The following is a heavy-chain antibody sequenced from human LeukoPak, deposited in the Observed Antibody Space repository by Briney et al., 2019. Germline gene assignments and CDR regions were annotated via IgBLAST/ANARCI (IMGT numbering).Heavy chain of an antibody. Sequence: SETLSLTCAVYGGSFSGYYWSWIRQPPGKGLEWIGEINHSGSTNYNPSLKSRVTISVDTSKNQFSLKLSSVTAADTAVYYCAGGAEGGMDVWGQGTTVTVSS. CDR1: GGSFSGYY. V-gene: IGHV4-34*01. CDR2: INHSGST. CDR3: AGGAEGGMDV. J-gene: IGHJ6*02.